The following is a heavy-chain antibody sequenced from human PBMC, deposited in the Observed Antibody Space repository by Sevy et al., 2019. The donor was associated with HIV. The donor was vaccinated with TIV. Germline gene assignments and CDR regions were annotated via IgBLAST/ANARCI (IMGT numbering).Heavy chain of an antibody. CDR1: GFNISPYS. CDR2: ISKDGKNQ. Sequence: GGSLRLSCSASGFNISPYSLHWVRQTPGKGLQWLAVISKDGKNQHFADFVRGRFSLSRDNSRNTFYLQMNNLRPEDTAVYFCAKHGYYYDAHSQSVDWFDPWGQGTLVTVSS. D-gene: IGHD3-22*01. J-gene: IGHJ5*02. V-gene: IGHV3-30-3*02. CDR3: AKHGYYYDAHSQSVDWFDP.